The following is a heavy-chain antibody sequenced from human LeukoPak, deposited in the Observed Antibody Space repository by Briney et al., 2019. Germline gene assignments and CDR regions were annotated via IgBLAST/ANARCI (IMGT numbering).Heavy chain of an antibody. V-gene: IGHV3-23*01. CDR2: ITGNGANT. Sequence: GGSLRLSCAASGFTFSSYGMSWVRQAPGKGLEWVSAITGNGANTFYADSVKGRFTISRDNSKNTMYLQMNSLRAEDTALYYCARDRSGSYPNWFDPWGQGTLVTVPS. J-gene: IGHJ5*02. CDR1: GFTFSSYG. D-gene: IGHD3-10*01. CDR3: ARDRSGSYPNWFDP.